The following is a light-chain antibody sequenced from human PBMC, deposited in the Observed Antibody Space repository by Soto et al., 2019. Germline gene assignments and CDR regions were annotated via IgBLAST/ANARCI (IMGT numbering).Light chain of an antibody. CDR3: QQYYSILWT. V-gene: IGKV4-1*01. Sequence: DIVMTQSPDSLAVSLGERATINCKSSQSVLYSSNNKNYLTWYQQKPGQPPKLLIYWASTRESGVPDRFSGSGSETDFTLSISSLQAEDVAVYYCQQYYSILWTFGQGTKVEIK. J-gene: IGKJ1*01. CDR2: WAS. CDR1: QSVLYSSNNKNY.